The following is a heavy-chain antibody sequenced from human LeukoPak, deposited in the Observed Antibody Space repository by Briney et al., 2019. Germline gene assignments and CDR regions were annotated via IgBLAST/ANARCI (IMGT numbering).Heavy chain of an antibody. CDR1: GFTFDDYA. CDR3: AKDFSSGTYYPYYYYGMDV. D-gene: IGHD3-10*01. J-gene: IGHJ6*02. Sequence: GGSLRLSCAASGFTFDDYAMHWVRQAPGKGLEWVSLISGDGGSTYYADSVKDRFTISRDNSKNSLYLQMNSLRTEDTALYYCAKDFSSGTYYPYYYYGMDVWGQGTTVTVSS. V-gene: IGHV3-43*02. CDR2: ISGDGGST.